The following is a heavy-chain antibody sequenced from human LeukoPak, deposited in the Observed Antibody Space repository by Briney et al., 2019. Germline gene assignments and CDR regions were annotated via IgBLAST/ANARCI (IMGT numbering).Heavy chain of an antibody. Sequence: EASVKVSCKASGYTFTGYYMHWVRQAPGQGREWMGRINPNSGGTNYAQKFQGRVTMTRDTSISTAYMELSRLRSDDTAVYYCARGYYYDSSGYFGIFDYWGQGTLVTVSS. D-gene: IGHD3-22*01. V-gene: IGHV1-2*06. CDR3: ARGYYYDSSGYFGIFDY. J-gene: IGHJ4*02. CDR1: GYTFTGYY. CDR2: INPNSGGT.